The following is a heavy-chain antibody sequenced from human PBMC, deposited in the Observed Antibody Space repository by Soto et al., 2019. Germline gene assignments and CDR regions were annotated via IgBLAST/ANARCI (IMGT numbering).Heavy chain of an antibody. CDR2: INAGNGNT. Sequence: GASVDVSCKASGYTFTSYAMHWVRQAPGQRLEWMGWINAGNGNTKYSQKFQGRVTITRDTSASTAYMELSSLRSEDTAVYYCARGYCSGGSCYPADYWGQGTLVTVSS. J-gene: IGHJ4*02. V-gene: IGHV1-3*01. CDR3: ARGYCSGGSCYPADY. D-gene: IGHD2-15*01. CDR1: GYTFTSYA.